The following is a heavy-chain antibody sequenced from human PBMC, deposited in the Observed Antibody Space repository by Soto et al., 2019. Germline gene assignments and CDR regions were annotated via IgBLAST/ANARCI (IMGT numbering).Heavy chain of an antibody. CDR2: IQYRGTT. V-gene: IGHV4-39*01. D-gene: IGHD1-26*01. J-gene: IGHJ3*02. Sequence: SQTLSHTCTVSGGTPSGKRCHWGWIRQPPRKGLEWIASIQYRGTTFYNPALKKRVKLYVDTSKNQFALKLSSVTAAETAVYYCARHGITGSYYDAFDIWGQGTMVT. CDR3: ARHGITGSYYDAFDI. CDR1: GGTPSGKRCH.